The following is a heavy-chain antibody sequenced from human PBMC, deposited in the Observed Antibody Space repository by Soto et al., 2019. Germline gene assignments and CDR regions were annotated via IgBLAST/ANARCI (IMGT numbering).Heavy chain of an antibody. J-gene: IGHJ6*02. CDR1: GFLFSSYN. Sequence: EVQLVASGGGLVQPGGSVRLSCAASGFLFSSYNMNWVRQAPGTGLEWVSYISSSSSTLYYADSVKGRFTSSRDNAKNSLYRQMNSLRDEDTAGDYWARDGDNYYGMDVWGHGTTVTVSS. CDR3: ARDGDNYYGMDV. V-gene: IGHV3-48*02. D-gene: IGHD3-10*01. CDR2: ISSSSSTL.